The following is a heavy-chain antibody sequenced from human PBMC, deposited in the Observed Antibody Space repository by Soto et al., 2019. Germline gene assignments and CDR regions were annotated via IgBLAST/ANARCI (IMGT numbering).Heavy chain of an antibody. CDR2: IFPIDSDT. V-gene: IGHV5-51*01. D-gene: IGHD2-21*02. CDR1: GYTFTRNW. J-gene: IGHJ3*01. CDR3: ATPGGRDFNAFDV. Sequence: GESLKISCKGSGYTFTRNWIGWVRQMPGKGLEWMGIIFPIDSDTRYSPSSQGQVTISADNSISTAYLQWSSLKASDTAIYYCATPGGRDFNAFDVWSQGTMVTVSS.